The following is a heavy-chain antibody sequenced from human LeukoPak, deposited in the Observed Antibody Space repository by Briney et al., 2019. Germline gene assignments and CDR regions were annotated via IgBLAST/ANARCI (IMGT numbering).Heavy chain of an antibody. CDR2: IYYSGST. CDR1: GGSISSYY. CDR3: AREVWGYDSGSYYHYFDY. J-gene: IGHJ4*02. D-gene: IGHD3-10*01. V-gene: IGHV4-59*01. Sequence: PSETLSLTCTVSGGSISSYYWSWIRQPPGKGLEWIGYIYYSGSTNYNPSPKSRSTISVDTSKNQFSLKLSSVTAADTAVYYCAREVWGYDSGSYYHYFDYWGQGTLVTVSS.